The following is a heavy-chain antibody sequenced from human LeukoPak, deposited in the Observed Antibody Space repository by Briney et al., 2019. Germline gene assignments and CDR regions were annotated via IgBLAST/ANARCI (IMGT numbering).Heavy chain of an antibody. D-gene: IGHD3/OR15-3a*01. V-gene: IGHV3-23*01. J-gene: IGHJ4*02. CDR1: KFTFSNYA. Sequence: PGGSLRLSCTASKFTFSNYAMSWVRQAPGGGLEWGSVISGSGGSTYYADSVKGRFTISRDNSKDTLFLQMNSLRTEDTAVYYCAKRSNFWTGYLDYWGQGTLVTVSS. CDR3: AKRSNFWTGYLDY. CDR2: ISGSGGST.